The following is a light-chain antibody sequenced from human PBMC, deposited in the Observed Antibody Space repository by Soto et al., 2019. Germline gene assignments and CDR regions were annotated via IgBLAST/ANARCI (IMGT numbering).Light chain of an antibody. V-gene: IGKV1-9*01. J-gene: IGKJ5*01. Sequence: IQLTHAPASLSASVGDRVTITCRASQGISSFVAGYQQKPGKAPKLLIYAASTLQSGVTSRCSGSGSGTDFSLTISSLQPEDFAAYYCQQLNSYPITFGQGTRLEIK. CDR3: QQLNSYPIT. CDR2: AAS. CDR1: QGISSF.